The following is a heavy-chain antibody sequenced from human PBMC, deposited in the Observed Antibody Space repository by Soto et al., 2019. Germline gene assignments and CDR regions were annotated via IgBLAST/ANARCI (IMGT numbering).Heavy chain of an antibody. J-gene: IGHJ5*02. D-gene: IGHD1-26*01. CDR2: MNPNSGNT. CDR3: AREVGAGRFDL. Sequence: QVQLVQSGAEVKKPGASVKVSCKASGYTFTSYDINWVRQATGQGLEWMGWMNPNSGNTGYAQKFQGRVTMTRNTSISTANMELSSWSCEDTAVYYFAREVGAGRFDLWGQRNLVIVAS. CDR1: GYTFTSYD. V-gene: IGHV1-8*01.